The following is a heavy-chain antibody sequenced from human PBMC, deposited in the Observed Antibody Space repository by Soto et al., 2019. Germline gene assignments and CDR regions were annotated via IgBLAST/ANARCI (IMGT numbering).Heavy chain of an antibody. CDR3: ARGTSIIMIVLVTDAFDI. V-gene: IGHV3-21*01. CDR1: GFTFSSYS. D-gene: IGHD3-22*01. Sequence: PGGSLRLSCAASGFTFSSYSMNWVRQAPGKGLEWVSSISSSSSYIYYADSVKGRFTISRDNAKNSLYLQMNSLRAEDTAVYYWARGTSIIMIVLVTDAFDIWGQGTMVTVSS. J-gene: IGHJ3*02. CDR2: ISSSSSYI.